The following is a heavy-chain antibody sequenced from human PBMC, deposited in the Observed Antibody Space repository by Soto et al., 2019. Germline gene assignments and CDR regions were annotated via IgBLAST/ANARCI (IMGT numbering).Heavy chain of an antibody. J-gene: IGHJ4*02. CDR2: INPNSGCT. D-gene: IGHD1-1*01. CDR1: GYTFTGYY. CDR3: ASQLDQTASFDY. V-gene: IGHV1-2*02. Sequence: ASVKVSCKASGYTFTGYYMHWVRQAPGQGLEWMGWINPNSGCTNYAQKFQGRVTMTRDTSISTAYMELSRLRSDDSAVYYCASQLDQTASFDYWGQGTLVTVSS.